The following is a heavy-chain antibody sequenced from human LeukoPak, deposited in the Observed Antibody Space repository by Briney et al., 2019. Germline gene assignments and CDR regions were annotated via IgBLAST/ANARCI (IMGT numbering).Heavy chain of an antibody. J-gene: IGHJ6*02. CDR2: INPSGGST. V-gene: IGHV1-46*01. D-gene: IGHD2-21*02. CDR3: ARYLVTATENYYYYGMDV. Sequence: ASVKVPCKASGYTFTIYYMHWVRQAPGQGLEWMGIINPSGGSTSYAQKFQGRVTMTRDTSTSTVYMELSSLRSEDTAVYYCARYLVTATENYYYYGMDVWGQGTTVTVSS. CDR1: GYTFTIYY.